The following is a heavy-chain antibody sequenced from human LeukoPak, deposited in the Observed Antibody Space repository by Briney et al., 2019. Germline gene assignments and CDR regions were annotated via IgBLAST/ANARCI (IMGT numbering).Heavy chain of an antibody. CDR1: GLSVSSSY. J-gene: IGHJ4*02. D-gene: IGHD3-22*01. V-gene: IGHV3-15*01. CDR2: IKSKTDGGTT. CDR3: TTAYYYDSSGYYC. Sequence: PGGSLRLSCAASGLSVSSSYMSWVRQAPGKGLEWVGRIKSKTDGGTTDYAAPVKGRFTISRDDSKNTLYLQMNSLKTEDTAVYYCTTAYYYDSSGYYCWGQGTLVTVSS.